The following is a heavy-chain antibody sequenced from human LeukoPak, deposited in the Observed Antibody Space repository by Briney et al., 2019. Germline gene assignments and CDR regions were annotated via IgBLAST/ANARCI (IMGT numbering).Heavy chain of an antibody. J-gene: IGHJ4*02. CDR2: IKYDGSEK. CDR1: GFTFNNYW. Sequence: GGSLRLSCAASGFTFNNYWMSWVRQAPGKGLEWVASIKYDGSEKYYVDSVKGRFTISRDNAKNSLYLQMNSLRVEDTALYYCAKYVMREAFFGDYWGQGTLVTVSS. D-gene: IGHD3-3*01. CDR3: AKYVMREAFFGDY. V-gene: IGHV3-7*03.